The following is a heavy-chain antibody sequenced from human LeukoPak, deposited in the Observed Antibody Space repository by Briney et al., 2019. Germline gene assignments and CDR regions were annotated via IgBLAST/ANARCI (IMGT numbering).Heavy chain of an antibody. Sequence: GGSLRLSCAASGFTFSSYAMSWVRQAPGKGLEWVSAITGSGGTTSYADSVKGRFTISRDNSKDTLYLQMNSLRAEDTAVYYCARTAIAARSGNIWGQGTLVTVSS. J-gene: IGHJ4*02. CDR1: GFTFSSYA. CDR3: ARTAIAARSGNI. D-gene: IGHD6-6*01. V-gene: IGHV3-23*01. CDR2: ITGSGGTT.